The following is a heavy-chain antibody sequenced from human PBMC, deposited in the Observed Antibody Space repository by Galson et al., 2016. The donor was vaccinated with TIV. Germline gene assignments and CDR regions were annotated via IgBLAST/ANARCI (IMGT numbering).Heavy chain of an antibody. J-gene: IGHJ4*02. D-gene: IGHD3-22*01. CDR1: GFTFSAYW. CDR3: TRPSHHYDISSYYPLDY. CDR2: INGDGSIT. Sequence: SLRLSCAASGFTFSAYWMHWVRQVPGKGLVWVSRINGDGSITTYADSLKGRFTVSRDNAKNTLYLQMHSLRVEDTAVYYCTRPSHHYDISSYYPLDYWGRGSLVTVSS. V-gene: IGHV3-74*03.